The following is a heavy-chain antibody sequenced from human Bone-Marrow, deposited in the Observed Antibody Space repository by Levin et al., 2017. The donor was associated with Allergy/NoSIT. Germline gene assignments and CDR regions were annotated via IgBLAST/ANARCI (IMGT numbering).Heavy chain of an antibody. CDR3: ARESYGGNSGFDH. CDR2: IGSNIGSSDTTI. D-gene: IGHD4-23*01. J-gene: IGHJ5*02. V-gene: IGHV3-11*01. CDR1: GFTFSDYY. Sequence: GGSLRLSCVASGFTFSDYYMTWIRQAPGKGLKWISYIGSNIGSSDTTIYYADSVKGRFTISRDSAKNSLYLQMNTLRAEDTAVYYCARESYGGNSGFDHWGQGTLVTVSS.